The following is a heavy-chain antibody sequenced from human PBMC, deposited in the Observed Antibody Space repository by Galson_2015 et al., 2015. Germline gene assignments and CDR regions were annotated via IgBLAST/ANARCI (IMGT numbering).Heavy chain of an antibody. J-gene: IGHJ6*02. CDR3: ARKDHGTGSLDV. Sequence: QSGAEVKKPGESLKISCKSSGYSFATYWIAWVRQMPGKGPEWMGALYPDDSDIRYNPSFRGHVTLSVDKSINTAYLQWSSLKASDTAMYYCARKDHGTGSLDVWGQGTAVTVSS. CDR2: LYPDDSDI. V-gene: IGHV5-51*01. D-gene: IGHD3-10*01. CDR1: GYSFATYW.